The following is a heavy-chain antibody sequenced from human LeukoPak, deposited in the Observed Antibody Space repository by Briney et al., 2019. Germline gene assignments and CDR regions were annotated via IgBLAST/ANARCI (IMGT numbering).Heavy chain of an antibody. V-gene: IGHV1-8*01. CDR1: GYTFTSYD. CDR2: MNPNSGNT. Sequence: ASVKVSCTASGYTFTSYDINWVRQATGQGLEWMGWMNPNSGNTGYAQKFQGRVTMTRNTSISTAYMELSSLRSEDTAVYYCARGGITMVRGVITNLGYYYGMDVWGQGTTVTVSS. D-gene: IGHD3-10*01. J-gene: IGHJ6*02. CDR3: ARGGITMVRGVITNLGYYYGMDV.